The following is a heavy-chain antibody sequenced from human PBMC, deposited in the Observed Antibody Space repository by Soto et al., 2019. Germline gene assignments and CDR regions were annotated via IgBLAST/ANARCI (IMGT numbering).Heavy chain of an antibody. Sequence: PGGSLRLSCTASGFDFSTYSMNWVRQAPGKGLEWIAYVSMDSDTIHYADSVEGRFTISRDDAENSLYLQMNSLRDEDTATYYCARLYYDYVWGQGTTVTVSS. CDR3: ARLYYDYV. J-gene: IGHJ6*02. D-gene: IGHD3-3*01. CDR2: VSMDSDTI. V-gene: IGHV3-48*02. CDR1: GFDFSTYS.